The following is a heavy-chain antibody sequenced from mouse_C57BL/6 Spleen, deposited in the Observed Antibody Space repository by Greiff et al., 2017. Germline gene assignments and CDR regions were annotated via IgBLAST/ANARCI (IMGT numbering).Heavy chain of an antibody. D-gene: IGHD1-1*02. J-gene: IGHJ2*01. V-gene: IGHV1-26*01. CDR1: GYTFTDYY. CDR2: INPNNGGT. Sequence: EVQLQQSGPELVKPGASVKISCKASGYTFTDYYMNWVKQSHGKSLEWIGDINPNNGGTSYNQKFKGKATLTVDKSSSTAYMELRSLTSEDSAVYYCAREGVATGYFDYWGQGTTLTGSS. CDR3: AREGVATGYFDY.